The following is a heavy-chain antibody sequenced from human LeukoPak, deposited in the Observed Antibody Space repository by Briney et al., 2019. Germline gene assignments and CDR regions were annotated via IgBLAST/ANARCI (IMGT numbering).Heavy chain of an antibody. CDR3: ARSNGEYTIFGVVSYYYYYMDV. D-gene: IGHD3-3*01. CDR1: GGSISSITYY. V-gene: IGHV4-39*07. J-gene: IGHJ6*03. Sequence: SETLSLTCTVSGGSISSITYYWGWIRQPPGKGLEWIGSIYYSGSTYYNPSLKSRVTISVDTSKNQFSLKLSSVTAADTAVYYCARSNGEYTIFGVVSYYYYYMDVWGKGTTVTVSS. CDR2: IYYSGST.